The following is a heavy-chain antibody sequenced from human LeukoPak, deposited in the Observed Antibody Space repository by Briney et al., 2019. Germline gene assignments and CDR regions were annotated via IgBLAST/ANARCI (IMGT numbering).Heavy chain of an antibody. CDR1: GGSFSGYY. Sequence: SETLSLTCAVYGGSFSGYYWSWIRQPPGKGLEWIGEINHSGSTNYNPSLKSRVTISVDTSKNQFSLKLSSVTAADTAVYYCAGAEYSSSPSDYWGQGTLVTVSS. CDR2: INHSGST. D-gene: IGHD6-13*01. J-gene: IGHJ4*02. V-gene: IGHV4-34*01. CDR3: AGAEYSSSPSDY.